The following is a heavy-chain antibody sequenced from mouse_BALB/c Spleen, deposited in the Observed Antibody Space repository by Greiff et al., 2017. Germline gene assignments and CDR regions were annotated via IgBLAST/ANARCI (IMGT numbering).Heavy chain of an antibody. CDR2: INPYNDGT. V-gene: IGHV1-14*01. CDR3: ARGDGSSWFAY. CDR1: GYTFTSYV. D-gene: IGHD1-1*01. J-gene: IGHJ3*01. Sequence: VQLQQSGPELVKPGASVKMSCKASGYTFTSYVMHWVKLKPGQGLEWIGYINPYNDGTKYNEKFKGKATLTSDKSSSTAYMELSSLTSEDSAVYYCARGDGSSWFAYWGQGTLVTVSA.